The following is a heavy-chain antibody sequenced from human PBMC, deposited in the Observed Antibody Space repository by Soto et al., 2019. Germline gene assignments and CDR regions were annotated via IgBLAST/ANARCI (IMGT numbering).Heavy chain of an antibody. V-gene: IGHV4-59*01. CDR3: ARSVAVPGAHIDY. D-gene: IGHD6-19*01. J-gene: IGHJ4*02. CDR1: GGSISGSY. Sequence: SETLSLTCAVYGGSISGSYWSWIRQSPGKGLEWLGYVYYTGSTNYSPSLRSRVSISVDTSKNEFSLRLSSVTAADTAVYFCARSVAVPGAHIDYWGQGTQVTVSS. CDR2: VYYTGST.